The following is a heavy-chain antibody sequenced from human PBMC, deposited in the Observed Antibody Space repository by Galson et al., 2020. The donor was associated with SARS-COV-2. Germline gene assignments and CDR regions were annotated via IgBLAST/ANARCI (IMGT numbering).Heavy chain of an antibody. D-gene: IGHD6-19*01. J-gene: IGHJ4*02. V-gene: IGHV4-38-2*02. CDR3: ARLIASSGWHYYFDH. CDR2: IYHSGST. Sequence: ASETLSLTCTVSGYSISSGYYWGWIRQPPRKGLEWIGSIYHSGSTFYNPSLKSRVTISIDTSKNQFSLKLSSVTAADTAVYYCARLIASSGWHYYFDHWGQGTLVTVSS. CDR1: GYSISSGYY.